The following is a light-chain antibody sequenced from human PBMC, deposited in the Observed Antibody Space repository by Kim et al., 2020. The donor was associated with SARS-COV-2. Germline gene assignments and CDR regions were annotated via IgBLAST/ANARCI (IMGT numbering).Light chain of an antibody. Sequence: LTRPPSASGSPGQSVTISCTGTSSDVGGYNYVSWYQQHPGKAPKLMIYEVTKRPSGVPDRFSGSKSGNTASLTISGLQAEDEADYYCCSYAATKMVF. V-gene: IGLV2-8*01. CDR3: CSYAATKMV. J-gene: IGLJ2*01. CDR2: EVT. CDR1: SSDVGGYNY.